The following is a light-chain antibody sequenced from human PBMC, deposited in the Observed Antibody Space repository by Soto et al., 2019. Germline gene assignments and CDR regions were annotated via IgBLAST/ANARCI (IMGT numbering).Light chain of an antibody. V-gene: IGLV1-40*01. CDR3: QSYGSGLSVV. CDR1: DSNIGASYD. Sequence: QSVLTQPPSISGAPGQRVTITCTGSDSNIGASYDVNWYQHLPGAAPNLLIYETDNRPSGVPDRFSASRSGASASLAIDKLQTGDEGDYYCQSYGSGLSVVFGGGTMLTVL. CDR2: ETD. J-gene: IGLJ2*01.